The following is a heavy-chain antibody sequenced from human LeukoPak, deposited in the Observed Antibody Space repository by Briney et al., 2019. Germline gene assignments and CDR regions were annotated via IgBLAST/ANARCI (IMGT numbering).Heavy chain of an antibody. CDR3: ARATYYYDSSGYMDV. D-gene: IGHD3-22*01. CDR1: GFTFSSFA. Sequence: GGSLRLSCAASGFTFSSFAMSWVRQAPGKGLEWISVISASGGSTYYADSVKGRFTISRDNAKNSLYLQMNSLRAEDTAVYYCARATYYYDSSGYMDVWGQGTTVTVSS. J-gene: IGHJ6*02. V-gene: IGHV3-23*01. CDR2: ISASGGST.